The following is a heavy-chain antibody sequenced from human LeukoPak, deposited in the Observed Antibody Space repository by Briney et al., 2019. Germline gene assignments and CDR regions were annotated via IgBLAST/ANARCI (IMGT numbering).Heavy chain of an antibody. CDR3: ATGGHVRVYDSSAYYGHY. CDR2: INPNRGST. D-gene: IGHD3-22*01. Sequence: ASVKVSCKASGYTFTSYYMYWVRQAPGQGLEWMGLINPNRGSTSYAQKFQGRVTMTRDMSTSTVYMELSSLRSEDTAVYYCATGGHVRVYDSSAYYGHYWGQGTLVTVSS. V-gene: IGHV1-46*01. CDR1: GYTFTSYY. J-gene: IGHJ4*02.